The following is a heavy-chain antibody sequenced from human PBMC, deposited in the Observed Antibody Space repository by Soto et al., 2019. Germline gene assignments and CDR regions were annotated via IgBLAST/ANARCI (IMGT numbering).Heavy chain of an antibody. V-gene: IGHV3-30*03. CDR3: ARLGDYGDARSHYYYGMDV. Sequence: PGGSLRLSCAASGITFSSYGMHWVRQAPGKGLQWVAVISSDGKNKYYADSVKGRFTISRDDSKNTLYLQMNSLRAEDTAVYYCARLGDYGDARSHYYYGMDVWGQGTTVTVSS. CDR1: GITFSSYG. D-gene: IGHD4-17*01. CDR2: ISSDGKNK. J-gene: IGHJ6*02.